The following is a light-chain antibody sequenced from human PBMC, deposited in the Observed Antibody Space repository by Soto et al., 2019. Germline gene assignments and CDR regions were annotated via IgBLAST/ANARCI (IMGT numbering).Light chain of an antibody. CDR1: QSVNSNY. J-gene: IGKJ1*01. V-gene: IGKV3-20*01. Sequence: ENVLTQSPGTLPLSPGESATLSCRASQSVNSNYAAWYQQKPGQAPRLLFFGASARASGVPDRFSGSGSGTDFTLTISRLEPEDFAVYYCQQYGSSGTFGQGTKVDI. CDR2: GAS. CDR3: QQYGSSGT.